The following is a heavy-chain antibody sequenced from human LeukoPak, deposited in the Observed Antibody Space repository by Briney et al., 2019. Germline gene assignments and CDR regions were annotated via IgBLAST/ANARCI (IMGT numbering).Heavy chain of an antibody. D-gene: IGHD2-8*02. J-gene: IGHJ6*02. CDR2: IKSKNDGETT. CDR3: TTSPWGYCTGGACYTFYNDMDV. CDR1: GFRFNIAW. Sequence: PGGSLRLSCAASGFRFNIAWMSWVRQAPGKGLEWLGRIKSKNDGETTDYAGPVQGRFTISRDDEKNMLYLQMNSLKIDDTAAYFCTTSPWGYCTGGACYTFYNDMDVWGQGTTVTVSS. V-gene: IGHV3-15*01.